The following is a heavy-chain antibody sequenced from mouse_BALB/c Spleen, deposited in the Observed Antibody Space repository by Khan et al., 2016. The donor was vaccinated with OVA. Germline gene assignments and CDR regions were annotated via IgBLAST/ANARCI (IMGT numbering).Heavy chain of an antibody. J-gene: IGHJ3*01. D-gene: IGHD2-4*01. V-gene: IGHV2-2*02. Sequence: QVQLKQSGPGLVQPSQSLSITCTVSVFSLTNYSVHWVRQSPGKGLEWLGVIWSAGSTDYNAAFISRLSISKDNSRRPVFFTMNSLQPNDTAIYYCASRGYDYGRRAWFAYWGQGTLVTVSA. CDR2: IWSAGST. CDR3: ASRGYDYGRRAWFAY. CDR1: VFSLTNYS.